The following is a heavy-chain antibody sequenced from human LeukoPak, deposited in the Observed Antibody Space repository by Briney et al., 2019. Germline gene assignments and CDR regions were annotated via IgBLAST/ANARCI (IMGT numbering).Heavy chain of an antibody. J-gene: IGHJ6*02. D-gene: IGHD3-10*01. CDR3: AREGITMVRGVGAYYYYGMDV. V-gene: IGHV3-11*01. CDR1: GFTFSDYY. CDR2: ISSSGSTI. Sequence: GGSLRLSCAASGFTFSDYYMSWIRQAPGKGLEWVSYISSSGSTIYYADSVKGRFTISRDNAKNSLYLQMNSLRAEDTAVYYCAREGITMVRGVGAYYYYGMDVWGQGTTVTVS.